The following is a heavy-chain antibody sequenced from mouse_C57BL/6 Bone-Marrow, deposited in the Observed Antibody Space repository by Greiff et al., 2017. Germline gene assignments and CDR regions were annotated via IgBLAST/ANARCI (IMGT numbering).Heavy chain of an antibody. J-gene: IGHJ3*01. Sequence: EVQGVESGGGLVKPGGSLKLSCAASGFTFSSYAMSWVRQTPEKRLEWVATISDGGSYTYYPDNVKGRFTISRDNAKNNLYLQMSHLKSEDTAMYYCARDEGKAYWCQGTLVTVSA. CDR3: ARDEGKAY. CDR1: GFTFSSYA. CDR2: ISDGGSYT. V-gene: IGHV5-4*01.